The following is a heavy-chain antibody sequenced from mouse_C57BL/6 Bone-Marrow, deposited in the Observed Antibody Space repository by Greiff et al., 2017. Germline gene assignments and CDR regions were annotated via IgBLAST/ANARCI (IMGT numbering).Heavy chain of an antibody. CDR2: IYPGDGDT. J-gene: IGHJ1*03. CDR1: GYAFSSYW. D-gene: IGHD2-5*01. V-gene: IGHV1-80*01. Sequence: LEESGAELVKPGASVKISCKASGYAFSSYWMNWVKQRPGKGLEWIGQIYPGDGDTNYNGKFKGKATLTADKSSSTAYMQLSSLTSEDSAVYFCASAYYSNYGGLYFDVWGTGTTVTVSS. CDR3: ASAYYSNYGGLYFDV.